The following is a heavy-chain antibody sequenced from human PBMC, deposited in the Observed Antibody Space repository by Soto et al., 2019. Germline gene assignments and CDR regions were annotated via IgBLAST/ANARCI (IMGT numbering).Heavy chain of an antibody. CDR3: ARNRYDIDY. J-gene: IGHJ4*02. D-gene: IGHD5-12*01. CDR2: IYYSGST. CDR1: GGSISSYY. V-gene: IGHV4-59*08. Sequence: TSETLSLTCTVSGGSISSYYWSWIRQPPGKGLEWIGYIYYSGSTNYNPSLKSRVTISVDTSKNQFSLKLSSVTAADTAVYYCARNRYDIDYWGQGTLVTVSS.